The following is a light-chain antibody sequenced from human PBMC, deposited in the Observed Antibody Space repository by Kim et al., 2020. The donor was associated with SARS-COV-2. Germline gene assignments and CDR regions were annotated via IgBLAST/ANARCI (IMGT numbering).Light chain of an antibody. CDR3: QQYGISPLT. CDR1: QGVSRTY. CDR2: GAS. V-gene: IGKV3-20*01. J-gene: IGKJ4*01. Sequence: SPGERATPSCRASQGVSRTYFALYQQTPVEAPGLLIWGASRRASGIPDRFSGSGSGTDFTLTISTLEPEDFAVFYCQQYGISPLTFGGGTKLDIK.